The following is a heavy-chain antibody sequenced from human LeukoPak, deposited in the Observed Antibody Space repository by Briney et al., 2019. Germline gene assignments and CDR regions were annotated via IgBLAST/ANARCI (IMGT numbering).Heavy chain of an antibody. J-gene: IGHJ3*02. V-gene: IGHV3-21*01. D-gene: IGHD4-17*01. CDR1: GFPLSSYN. Sequence: GGSLRLSCGASGFPLSSYNMKWVRQAPGKRLEWVSSISWRSSDIEYTDSVKGRFTISRDIDKKSLYLQMNSLRVEDSSVYYCARPTTVTTISADAFDIWGQGTMVTVSS. CDR2: ISWRSSDI. CDR3: ARPTTVTTISADAFDI.